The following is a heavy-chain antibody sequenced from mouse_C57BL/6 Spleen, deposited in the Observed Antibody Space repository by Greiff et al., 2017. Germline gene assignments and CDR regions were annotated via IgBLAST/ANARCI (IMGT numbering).Heavy chain of an antibody. D-gene: IGHD4-1*01. CDR2: IDPETGGT. CDR1: GYTFTDYD. J-gene: IGHJ3*01. V-gene: IGHV1-15*01. Sequence: QVQLQQSGAELVRPGASVTLSCKASGYTFTDYDMHWVKQTPVHGLEWIGAIDPETGGTAYNQKFKGKAILTADKSSSTAYMELRSLTSEDSAVYYCTRWRSGNREGFAYWGQGTLVTVSA. CDR3: TRWRSGNREGFAY.